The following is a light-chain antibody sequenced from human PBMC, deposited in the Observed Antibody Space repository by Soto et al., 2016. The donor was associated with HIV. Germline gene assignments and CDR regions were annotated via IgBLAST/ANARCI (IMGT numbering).Light chain of an antibody. J-gene: IGKJ1*01. CDR2: KTP. CDR1: QSVSVW. V-gene: IGKV1-5*03. CDR3: QQYNNVPWT. Sequence: DIQLTQSPSTLSASIGDRVTITCRASQSVSVWLAWYHQKPGKPPNLIIFKTPTLETGVPSRFSGSGTGTQFTLTLNNLQPDDSGTYYCQQYNNVPWTFGQGTKVEIK.